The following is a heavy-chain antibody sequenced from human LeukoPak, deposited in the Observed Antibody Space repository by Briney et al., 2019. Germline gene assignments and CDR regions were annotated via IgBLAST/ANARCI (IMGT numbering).Heavy chain of an antibody. CDR2: INPSGDST. V-gene: IGHV1-46*01. D-gene: IGHD1-26*01. CDR3: ARGLGSTGKFDY. Sequence: ASVKVSCNASGYSFTSYYMHWVRQAPGQGLDWMGIINPSGDSTYYAQKFQGRVTMTRDTSTSTVYLEVSSLRSEDTAVYYCARGLGSTGKFDYWGQGTLVTVSS. J-gene: IGHJ4*02. CDR1: GYSFTSYY.